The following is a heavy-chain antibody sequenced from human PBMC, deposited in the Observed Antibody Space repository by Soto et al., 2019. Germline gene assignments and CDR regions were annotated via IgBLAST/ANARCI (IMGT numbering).Heavy chain of an antibody. CDR1: GGSSSNYY. D-gene: IGHD3-3*01. V-gene: IGHV4-59*08. CDR2: IYYSGAT. Sequence: SETLSLTCTVSGGSSSNYYWSWIRQPPGKGLEWIGYIYYSGATNYNPSLKSRVTISVDTSKNQFSLNVNSVTAADTGVYYCGRHEWPVWFDPWGQGTLVTVSS. J-gene: IGHJ5*02. CDR3: GRHEWPVWFDP.